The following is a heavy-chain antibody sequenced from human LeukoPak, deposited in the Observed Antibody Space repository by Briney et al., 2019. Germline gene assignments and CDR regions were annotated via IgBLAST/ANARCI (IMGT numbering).Heavy chain of an antibody. D-gene: IGHD3-16*01. CDR2: IYSGDST. CDR3: AREGYDWGAFDI. CDR1: GFTVSANY. V-gene: IGHV3-66*01. Sequence: GGSLRLSCAASGFTVSANYMTWVRQAPGKGLEWVSLIYSGDSTYYADSVKGRFTISRDNPKNTLYLQMNSLRAEDTAVYYCAREGYDWGAFDIWGQGTMVTVSS. J-gene: IGHJ3*02.